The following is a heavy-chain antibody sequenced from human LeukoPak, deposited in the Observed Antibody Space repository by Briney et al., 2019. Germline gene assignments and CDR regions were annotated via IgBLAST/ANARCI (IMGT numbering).Heavy chain of an antibody. Sequence: GGSLRLSCAASGFTFSSYAMGWVRQAPGKGLEWVSGISGSGISIYYADSVKGRFTNSRDNSKNTLYLQMNSLRAEDTAIYYCAKGTGTTYHYYYMHVWGKGTTVTVSS. CDR3: AKGTGTTYHYYYMHV. CDR2: ISGSGISI. CDR1: GFTFSSYA. J-gene: IGHJ6*03. V-gene: IGHV3-23*01. D-gene: IGHD1-7*01.